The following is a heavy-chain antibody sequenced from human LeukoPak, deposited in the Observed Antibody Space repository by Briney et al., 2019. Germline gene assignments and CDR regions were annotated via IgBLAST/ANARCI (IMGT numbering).Heavy chain of an antibody. CDR1: GYTFTGYY. CDR2: IIPIFGTA. CDR3: ARGLIDYYGSGSTYYMDV. D-gene: IGHD3-10*01. V-gene: IGHV1-69*13. J-gene: IGHJ6*03. Sequence: ASVKVSCKASGYTFTGYYMHWVRQAPGQGLEWMGGIIPIFGTANYAQKFQGRVTITADESTSTAYMELSSLRSEDTAVYYCARGLIDYYGSGSTYYMDVWGKGTTVTISS.